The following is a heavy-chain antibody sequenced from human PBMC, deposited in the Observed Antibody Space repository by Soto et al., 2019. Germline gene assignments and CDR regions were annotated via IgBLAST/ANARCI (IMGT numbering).Heavy chain of an antibody. Sequence: ASVKVSCKASGYTFTSYGISWVRQAPGQGLEWMGWISAYNGNTNYAQKLQGRVTMTTDTSTSTTYMELKSLRSDDTAVYYCARDLLPPEYYDILTGYFDAFDIWG. D-gene: IGHD3-9*01. CDR2: ISAYNGNT. CDR3: ARDLLPPEYYDILTGYFDAFDI. CDR1: GYTFTSYG. V-gene: IGHV1-18*01. J-gene: IGHJ3*02.